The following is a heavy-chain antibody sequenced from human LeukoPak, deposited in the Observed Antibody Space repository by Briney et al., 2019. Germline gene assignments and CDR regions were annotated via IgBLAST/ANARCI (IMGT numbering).Heavy chain of an antibody. Sequence: SETLSLTCTVSGGSISSSSYYWGCIRPHPGKGMELIGSIYYSGSTYYNPSLKSRLTISVDTSMNQFSLKLSSVTAADTAVYYCAIHGGNPVPSVALRPYYYYGMDVWGQGTTVTVSS. V-gene: IGHV4-39*01. J-gene: IGHJ6*02. CDR3: AIHGGNPVPSVALRPYYYYGMDV. CDR1: GGSISSSSYY. D-gene: IGHD3-16*01. CDR2: IYYSGST.